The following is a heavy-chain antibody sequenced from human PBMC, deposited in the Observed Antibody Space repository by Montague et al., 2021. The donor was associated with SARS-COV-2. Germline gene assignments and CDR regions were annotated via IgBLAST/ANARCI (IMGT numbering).Heavy chain of an antibody. D-gene: IGHD2-2*01. CDR2: IYYSGST. Sequence: SETLSLTCTVSGGSISSSSYYWGWIRQPPGKGLEWIGSIYYSGSTYYNPSLKSRVTISVDTSKNQFSLKLSSVTAADTAAYYCARVPYRLLFVPRYYGMDVWGQGTTVTVSS. J-gene: IGHJ6*02. CDR3: ARVPYRLLFVPRYYGMDV. V-gene: IGHV4-39*07. CDR1: GGSISSSSYY.